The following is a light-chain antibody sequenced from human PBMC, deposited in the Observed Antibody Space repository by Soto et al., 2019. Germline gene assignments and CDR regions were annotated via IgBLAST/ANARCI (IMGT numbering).Light chain of an antibody. V-gene: IGKV4-1*01. J-gene: IGKJ2*01. CDR1: QSVLQSADNKNR. CDR3: QQYYSSPFT. Sequence: DIVMTQSPDSLAGSLGERATINCKSSQSVLQSADNKNRLTWYQQKPGQPPRLLIYWASFRESGVPDRFSGSGSGTDFTLTISSLQAEDVAVYYCQQYYSSPFTFGQGTKLEIK. CDR2: WAS.